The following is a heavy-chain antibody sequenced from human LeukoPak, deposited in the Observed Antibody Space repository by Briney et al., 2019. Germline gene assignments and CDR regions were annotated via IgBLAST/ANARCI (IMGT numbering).Heavy chain of an antibody. Sequence: ASETLSLTCTVSGGSISSYYWSWIRQPPGKGLELIGYIYYSGSTNYNPSLKSRVTISVDTSKNQFSLKLSSVTAADTAVYYCARVGRGYSYGPPPNYYYYYYMDVWGKGTTVTVSS. CDR2: IYYSGST. D-gene: IGHD5-18*01. V-gene: IGHV4-59*01. CDR1: GGSISSYY. J-gene: IGHJ6*03. CDR3: ARVGRGYSYGPPPNYYYYYYMDV.